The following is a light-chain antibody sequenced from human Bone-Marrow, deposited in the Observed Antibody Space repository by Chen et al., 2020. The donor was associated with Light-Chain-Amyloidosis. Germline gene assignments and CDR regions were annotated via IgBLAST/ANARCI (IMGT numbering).Light chain of an antibody. CDR2: EVS. CDR3: SSYTSSSALVV. Sequence: SALTQPASVPGSPGQSITISCTGTSPAVGSYNLVSWYQQHPGKAPKLMIYEVSKRPSGVSNRFAGSKSGNTASLTSSGLQAEDEADYYCSSYTSSSALVVFGGGTKLTVL. J-gene: IGLJ2*01. CDR1: SPAVGSYNL. V-gene: IGLV2-14*02.